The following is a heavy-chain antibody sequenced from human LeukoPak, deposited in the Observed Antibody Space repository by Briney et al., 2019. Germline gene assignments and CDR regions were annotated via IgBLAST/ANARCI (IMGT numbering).Heavy chain of an antibody. Sequence: ASVKVSCKPSGYTFTDYYMHWVRQAPGQGRECMGRINPNSRGTDSAQKFQGRFSITRDTSLRTAYMELGRLRSDDKAVYYCARRAREYSHDAFDIWGQGTMATVSS. CDR1: GYTFTDYY. J-gene: IGHJ3*02. V-gene: IGHV1-2*06. D-gene: IGHD5-18*01. CDR2: INPNSRGT. CDR3: ARRAREYSHDAFDI.